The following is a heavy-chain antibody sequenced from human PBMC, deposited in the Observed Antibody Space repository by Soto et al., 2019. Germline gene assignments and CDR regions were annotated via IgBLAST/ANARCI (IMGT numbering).Heavy chain of an antibody. CDR3: ARLSSYYDFWSGYYFDY. CDR1: GYSFTSYW. D-gene: IGHD3-3*01. V-gene: IGHV5-51*01. J-gene: IGHJ4*02. Sequence: PGESLKISCKGSGYSFTSYWIGWVRQMPGKGLEWMGIIYPGDSDTRYSPSFQGQVTISADKSISTAYLQWSSLKASDTAMYYCARLSSYYDFWSGYYFDYWGQGTLVTVSS. CDR2: IYPGDSDT.